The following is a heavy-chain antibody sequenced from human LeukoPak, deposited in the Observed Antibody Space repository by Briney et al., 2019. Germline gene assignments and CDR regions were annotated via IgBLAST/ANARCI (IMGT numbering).Heavy chain of an antibody. D-gene: IGHD6-13*01. CDR3: ASGNRLYSSSWSALPFDI. J-gene: IGHJ3*02. Sequence: GASVKVSCKASGYTFTSYDINWVRQATGQGLEWMGWMNPISGYTGFAQKFQGRVTMTGNTSISTAYMELSSLRSEDAAVYYCASGNRLYSSSWSALPFDIWGQGTMVTVSS. CDR2: MNPISGYT. CDR1: GYTFTSYD. V-gene: IGHV1-8*01.